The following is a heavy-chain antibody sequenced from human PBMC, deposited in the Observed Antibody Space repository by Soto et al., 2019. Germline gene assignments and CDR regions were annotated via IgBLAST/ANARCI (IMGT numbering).Heavy chain of an antibody. CDR2: VSGTGDST. CDR3: AKDSGNYGSGTFSH. Sequence: EVHLLESGGGLVPPGGSLRLSCAASGFSVTRYAMSWVRQAPGKGLEWASLVSGTGDSTHYANSVRGRFTISRDDSKATLYLQMSGLRAEDTAVYYCAKDSGNYGSGTFSHWGQGTLVTVSS. J-gene: IGHJ4*02. V-gene: IGHV3-23*01. CDR1: GFSVTRYA. D-gene: IGHD3-10*01.